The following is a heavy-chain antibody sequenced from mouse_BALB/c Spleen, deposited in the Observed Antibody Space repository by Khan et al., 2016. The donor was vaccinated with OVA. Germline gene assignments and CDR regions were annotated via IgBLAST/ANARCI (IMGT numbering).Heavy chain of an antibody. Sequence: EVKLLESGPGLVKPSQSLSLTCPVTGYSITSGYGWNWIRQFPGNKLEWMGYISESGSTNYNPSLKSRISITRDTSKNQFFLQLNSVTNDDTATYYCARTARIKYWGQGTTLTVSS. D-gene: IGHD1-2*01. J-gene: IGHJ2*01. V-gene: IGHV3-2*02. CDR3: ARTARIKY. CDR2: ISESGST. CDR1: GYSITSGYG.